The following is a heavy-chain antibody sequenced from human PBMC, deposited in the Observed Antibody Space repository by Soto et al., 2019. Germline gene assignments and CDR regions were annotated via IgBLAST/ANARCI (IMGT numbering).Heavy chain of an antibody. CDR3: ARDPPATRHGMDV. Sequence: GGSLRLSCAASGFTVSSNYMSWVRQAPGKGLEWVSVIYSGGSTYYADSVGGRFTISRDNSKNTLYLQMKSLRAEDTAVYYCARDPPATRHGMDVWGQGTTVTVSS. V-gene: IGHV3-53*01. CDR2: IYSGGST. CDR1: GFTVSSNY. J-gene: IGHJ6*02.